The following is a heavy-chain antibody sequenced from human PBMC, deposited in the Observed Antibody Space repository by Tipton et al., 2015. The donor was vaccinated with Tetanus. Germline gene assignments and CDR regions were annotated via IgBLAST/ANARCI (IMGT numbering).Heavy chain of an antibody. V-gene: IGHV3-53*01. CDR2: IYSTSTT. CDR1: GFTVSDNH. D-gene: IGHD2-21*02. J-gene: IGHJ3*02. CDR3: ARAQGGGDCYSSAFDI. Sequence: SLRLSCAASGFTVSDNHMTWLRQTPGKGLEWVSIIYSTSTTYYVDSVKGRFTISRDNSKNTLYLQMNSLSAEDPAVYYCARAQGGGDCYSSAFDIWGQGTMVTVSS.